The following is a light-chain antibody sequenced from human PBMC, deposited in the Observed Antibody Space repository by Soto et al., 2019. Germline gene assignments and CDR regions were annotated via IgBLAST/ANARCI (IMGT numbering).Light chain of an antibody. CDR1: QSVNSN. Sequence: DIVMTQSPATLSVSPGEGATLFCRASQSVNSNVAWYRQKPGQAPRLLIYGASTRATGIPARFSGSGSGTEFTLTISSLQSEDFAIYYCQQYHNWPPYTFGQGTTLEMK. V-gene: IGKV3-15*01. CDR2: GAS. J-gene: IGKJ2*01. CDR3: QQYHNWPPYT.